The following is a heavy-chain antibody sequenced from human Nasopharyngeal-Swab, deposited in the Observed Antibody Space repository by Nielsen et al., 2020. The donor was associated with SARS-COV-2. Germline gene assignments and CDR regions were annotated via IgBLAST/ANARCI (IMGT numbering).Heavy chain of an antibody. CDR3: AKSSQYSSGWYGIGFDY. Sequence: GESLKISCAASGFTVSSNYMSWVRQAPGKGLEWVSVIYSGGSTYNADSVKGRFTISRDNSKNTLYLQMNRLRAEDTAVYYCAKSSQYSSGWYGIGFDYWGQGTLVTVSS. CDR2: IYSGGST. J-gene: IGHJ4*02. CDR1: GFTVSSNY. V-gene: IGHV3-53*01. D-gene: IGHD6-19*01.